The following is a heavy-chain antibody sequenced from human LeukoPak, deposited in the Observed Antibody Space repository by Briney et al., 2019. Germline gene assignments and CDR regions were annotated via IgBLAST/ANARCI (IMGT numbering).Heavy chain of an antibody. V-gene: IGHV1-46*01. D-gene: IGHD3-3*01. Sequence: ASVKVSCKASGYTFTRYYMHWVRQAPGQGLEWMGMVNPSGGSTNYAQKFQGRVTMTRDTSTSTIYMELSSLRSEDTAVYYCARGSYDFWSGDPVGPDYWGQGTLVTVSS. CDR2: VNPSGGST. CDR3: ARGSYDFWSGDPVGPDY. J-gene: IGHJ4*02. CDR1: GYTFTRYY.